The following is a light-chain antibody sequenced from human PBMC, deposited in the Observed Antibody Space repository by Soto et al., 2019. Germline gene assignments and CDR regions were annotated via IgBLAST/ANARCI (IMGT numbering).Light chain of an antibody. V-gene: IGKV1-5*02. J-gene: IGKJ1*01. CDR3: QQYYSFWT. Sequence: DIQMTQSPSTLSASLGDRVTIICRASRSVDKWWAWYQQKSGKAPKLLIYEASHLQSGVPSRFGGSGSGTEFTLTINHLHAEDVATYYCQQYYSFWTFGQGTTVEVK. CDR1: RSVDKW. CDR2: EAS.